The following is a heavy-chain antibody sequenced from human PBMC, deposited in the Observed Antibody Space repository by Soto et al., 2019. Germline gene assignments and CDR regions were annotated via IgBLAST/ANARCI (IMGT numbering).Heavy chain of an antibody. Sequence: SLRLSCAASGFTFRNFAMTWVRQAPGKGLEWVSGISGSGRMTYYAHSVKGHFTISRDNSKNTLYLQMDSLRVEDTAMYYCARSWGYLDYWGQGTLVTVSS. V-gene: IGHV3-23*01. CDR2: ISGSGRMT. D-gene: IGHD3-16*01. J-gene: IGHJ4*02. CDR1: GFTFRNFA. CDR3: ARSWGYLDY.